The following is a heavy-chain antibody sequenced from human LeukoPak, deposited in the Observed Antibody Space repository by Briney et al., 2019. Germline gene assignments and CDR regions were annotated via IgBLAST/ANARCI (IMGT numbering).Heavy chain of an antibody. Sequence: GGSLRLSCTASGFTFSDYHMSWIRQAPGKGLEWVSYISSSGSKVYYADSVKGRFTISRDSAKNSLYLQMNSLRAEDTAVYYCASSYSSSRFDYWGQGTLVTVSS. CDR2: ISSSGSKV. CDR1: GFTFSDYH. J-gene: IGHJ4*02. CDR3: ASSYSSSRFDY. V-gene: IGHV3-11*04. D-gene: IGHD6-6*01.